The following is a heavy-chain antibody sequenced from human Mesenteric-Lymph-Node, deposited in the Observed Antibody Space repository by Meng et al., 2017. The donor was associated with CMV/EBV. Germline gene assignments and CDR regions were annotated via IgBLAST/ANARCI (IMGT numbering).Heavy chain of an antibody. V-gene: IGHV1-18*01. D-gene: IGHD3-3*01. CDR3: ARDLTPPNYDFWSGYYGEAFDY. Sequence: ASVKVSCKASGHTFSSHGLSWVRQAPGQGPEWMGWINVYNGKTKYVQKLQGRVTMTTDTSTSTAYMELRSLRSDDTAVYYCARDLTPPNYDFWSGYYGEAFDYWGQGTLVTVSS. J-gene: IGHJ4*02. CDR2: INVYNGKT. CDR1: GHTFSSHG.